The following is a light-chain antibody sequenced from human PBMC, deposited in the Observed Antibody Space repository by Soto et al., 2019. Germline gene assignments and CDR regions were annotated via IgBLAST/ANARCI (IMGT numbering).Light chain of an antibody. CDR3: QQYNNWPAIT. CDR2: GAS. CDR1: QSVSSN. Sequence: EIVLTQYPATLSVSPGERATLSCRASQSVSSNLAWYQQKRGQAPRLLIYGASTRATGIPARFSGSGSGTEFTLTISSLQSEDFTVYYCQQYNNWPAITFGQGTRLEIK. J-gene: IGKJ5*01. V-gene: IGKV3D-15*01.